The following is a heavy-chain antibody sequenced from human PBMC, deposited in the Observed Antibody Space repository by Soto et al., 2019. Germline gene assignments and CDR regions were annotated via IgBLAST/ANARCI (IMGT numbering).Heavy chain of an antibody. CDR1: GGSINSHY. V-gene: IGHV4-59*11. CDR3: ARVSDRSGWGHAMGV. CDR2: IYYSGST. J-gene: IGHJ6*02. D-gene: IGHD6-19*01. Sequence: QLQLQESGPGLVRPSETLSLTCSVSGGSINSHYWTWIRQPPGEGLEWIGYIYYSGSTNYNPSLKSRVTISLDTSKNQFSLNLSSVAAADTGIYYCARVSDRSGWGHAMGVWGQGTTVTVSS.